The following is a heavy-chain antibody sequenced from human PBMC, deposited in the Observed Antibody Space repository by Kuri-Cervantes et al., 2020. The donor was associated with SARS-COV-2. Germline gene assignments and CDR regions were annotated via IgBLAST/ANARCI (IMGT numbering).Heavy chain of an antibody. CDR1: RYTFTYYY. Sequence: ASVKVSCKASRYTFTYYYIHWVRQAPGQGLEWKGSINPNSGDTNYAQRFQGRVIMTRDTSITTAYMDLSRLTSDDTAVYYCARKGDWAYFDYWGQGTLVTVSS. J-gene: IGHJ4*02. D-gene: IGHD3-9*01. V-gene: IGHV1-2*02. CDR2: INPNSGDT. CDR3: ARKGDWAYFDY.